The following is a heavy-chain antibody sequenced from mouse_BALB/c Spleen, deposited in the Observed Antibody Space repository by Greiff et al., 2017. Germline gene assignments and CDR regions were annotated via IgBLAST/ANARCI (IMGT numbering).Heavy chain of an antibody. CDR3: TRVDGNSWYYFDY. J-gene: IGHJ2*01. Sequence: EVQRVESGGGLVKPGGSLKLSCAASGFTFSSYTMSWVRQTPEKRLEWVATISSGGSYTYYPDSVKGRFTISRDNAKNTLYLQMSSLKSEDTAMYYCTRVDGNSWYYFDYWGQGTTLTVSS. CDR2: ISSGGSYT. CDR1: GFTFSSYT. D-gene: IGHD2-1*01. V-gene: IGHV5-6-4*01.